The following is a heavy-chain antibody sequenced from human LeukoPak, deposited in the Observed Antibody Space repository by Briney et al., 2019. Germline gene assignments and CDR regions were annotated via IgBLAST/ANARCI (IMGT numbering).Heavy chain of an antibody. CDR2: INHSGST. CDR1: GGSCSGYY. CDR3: ARGQLRYFDWPPRVGMDV. J-gene: IGHJ6*02. V-gene: IGHV4-34*01. Sequence: SETLSLTCAVYGGSCSGYYWSWIRQPPGKGLEWIGEINHSGSTNYNPSLKSRVSISVDTSKNQFSLKLSSVTAADTAVYYCARGQLRYFDWPPRVGMDVWGQGATVTVSS. D-gene: IGHD3-9*01.